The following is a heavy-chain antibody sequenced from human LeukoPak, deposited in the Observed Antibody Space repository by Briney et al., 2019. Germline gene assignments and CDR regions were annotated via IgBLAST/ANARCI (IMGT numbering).Heavy chain of an antibody. V-gene: IGHV4-59*11. Sequence: SETLSLTCTVSGGSISSQYWSWIRQPPGKGLEWIGYIYYSGSTSYNPSLKSRVTISVDTCKNQFSLRLSSVTAADTAVYYCARDIISEYSSSHSQFDPWGQGTLVTVSS. D-gene: IGHD6-6*01. CDR3: ARDIISEYSSSHSQFDP. CDR1: GGSISSQY. J-gene: IGHJ5*02. CDR2: IYYSGST.